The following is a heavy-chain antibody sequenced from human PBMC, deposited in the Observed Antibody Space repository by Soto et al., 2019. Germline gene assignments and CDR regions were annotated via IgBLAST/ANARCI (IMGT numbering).Heavy chain of an antibody. J-gene: IGHJ6*02. CDR1: GFTFGDYA. CDR2: IRSKAYGGTT. CDR3: RVGDYYYGMDV. V-gene: IGHV3-49*03. D-gene: IGHD4-17*01. Sequence: GGSLRLSCTASGFTFGDYAMSWFRQAPGKGLEWVGFIRSKAYGGTTEYAASVKGRFTISRDDSKSIAYLQMNSLKTEDTAVYYCRVGDYYYGMDVWGLGTPVTVSS.